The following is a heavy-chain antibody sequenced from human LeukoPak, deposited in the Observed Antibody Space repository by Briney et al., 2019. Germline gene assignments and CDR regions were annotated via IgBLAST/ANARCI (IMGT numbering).Heavy chain of an antibody. V-gene: IGHV3-21*01. CDR3: TTYFRTIFGVVIPNDD. Sequence: GGSLRLSCAASGFNLNSYMLNWVRQAPGKGLEWVSSISSTGSYIYYADSVKGRFTISRDNPGNVVYLQMDSLRAEDTAVYYCTTYFRTIFGVVIPNDDWGQGTLVTVSS. CDR2: ISSTGSYI. CDR1: GFNLNSYM. J-gene: IGHJ4*02. D-gene: IGHD3-3*01.